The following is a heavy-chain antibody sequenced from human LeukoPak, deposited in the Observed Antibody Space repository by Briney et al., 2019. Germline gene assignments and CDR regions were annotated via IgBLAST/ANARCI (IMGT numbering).Heavy chain of an antibody. J-gene: IGHJ6*03. Sequence: SETLSPNCAVYGGSFSGYYWSLIHQPPGKGLEWIGEINHSGSTNYNPPLKRRTTISGATSTIQFSLTLSSVPAADTAVHFCARLGYSYLINDWSRPVLGAYPTKYYYHTAVWGKGTTVTVSS. V-gene: IGHV4-34*01. CDR3: ARLGYSYLINDWSRPVLGAYPTKYYYHTAV. CDR1: GGSFSGYY. D-gene: IGHD5-18*01. CDR2: INHSGST.